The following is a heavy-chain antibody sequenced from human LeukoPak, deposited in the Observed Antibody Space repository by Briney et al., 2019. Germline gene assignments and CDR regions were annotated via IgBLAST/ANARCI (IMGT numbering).Heavy chain of an antibody. D-gene: IGHD3-16*01. J-gene: IGHJ3*02. CDR1: GGTFSSYA. Sequence: ASVKVSCKASGGTFSSYAISWVRQAPGQGLEWMGGIIPIFGTANYAQKFQGRVTITTNESTSTAYMELSSLRSEDTAVYYCARDLGDAFDIWGQGTMVTVSS. V-gene: IGHV1-69*05. CDR3: ARDLGDAFDI. CDR2: IIPIFGTA.